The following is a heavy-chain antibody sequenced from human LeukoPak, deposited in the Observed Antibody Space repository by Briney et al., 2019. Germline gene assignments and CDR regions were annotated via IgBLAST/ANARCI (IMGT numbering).Heavy chain of an antibody. V-gene: IGHV5-51*01. CDR2: IYPGDSDT. CDR3: ATMVRGVISEFDY. J-gene: IGHJ4*02. CDR1: GYSFNSYW. Sequence: GESLKISCKGSGYSFNSYWIAWVRQMPGKGLEWLGIIYPGDSDTRYSPSFQGQVTISADKSISTAYLQWSSLKASDTAMYYCATMVRGVISEFDYWGQGTLVTVSS. D-gene: IGHD3-10*01.